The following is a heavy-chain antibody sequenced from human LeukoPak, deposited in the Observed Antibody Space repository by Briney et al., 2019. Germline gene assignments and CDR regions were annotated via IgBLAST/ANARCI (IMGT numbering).Heavy chain of an antibody. J-gene: IGHJ4*02. CDR1: EFTFSTYV. V-gene: IGHV3-23*01. CDR3: ASGPPFLKYFEY. CDR2: ISVGAEYI. D-gene: IGHD3-3*01. Sequence: GGSLRLSCAASEFTFSTYVMNWFRQAPGKGLEWVSTISVGAEYIFYADSVKGRFTISRDDSNNALYLQMHSLRAEDTALYYCASGPPFLKYFEYWGQGTLVTVSS.